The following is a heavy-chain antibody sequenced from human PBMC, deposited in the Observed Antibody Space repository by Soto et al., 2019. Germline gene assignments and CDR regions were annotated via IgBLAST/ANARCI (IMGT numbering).Heavy chain of an antibody. Sequence: SCPTLVNPTQTLTLTCTFSGFSITGNGEGVGWIRQPPGKALEWLALIYWADDKRYSPSLRNRLTITLDNSKDQVILTMTDMGPADTATYYCAHGYVQLLATFHYFDSWGQGTQVTVSS. D-gene: IGHD2-2*01. CDR3: AHGYVQLLATFHYFDS. J-gene: IGHJ4*02. V-gene: IGHV2-5*02. CDR1: GFSITGNGEG. CDR2: IYWADDK.